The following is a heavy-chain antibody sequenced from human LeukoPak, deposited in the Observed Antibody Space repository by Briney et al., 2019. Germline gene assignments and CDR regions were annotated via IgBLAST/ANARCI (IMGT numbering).Heavy chain of an antibody. CDR1: GGSIRSSYYY. D-gene: IGHD6-13*01. Sequence: SETLSLTCTVSGGSIRSSYYYWGWIRQPPGKGLEWIGSIYDSGSTYYNPSLKSRVTISVDTSKNQFFLRLSSVTAADTAVCYCARLSAGIWHFDLWGRGTLVTVSS. J-gene: IGHJ2*01. V-gene: IGHV4-39*01. CDR2: IYDSGST. CDR3: ARLSAGIWHFDL.